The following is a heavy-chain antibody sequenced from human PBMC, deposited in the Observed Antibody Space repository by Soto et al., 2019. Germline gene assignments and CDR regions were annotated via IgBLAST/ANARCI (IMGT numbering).Heavy chain of an antibody. D-gene: IGHD2-2*01. J-gene: IGHJ5*02. V-gene: IGHV1-18*01. CDR2: ISAYNGNT. Sequence: ASVKVSCKASGYTFTSYGISWVRQAPGQGLEWMGWISAYNGNTNYAQKLQGRVTMTTDTSTSTAYMELRSLRSDDTAVYYCAREYVCSSTSCYADTYNWFDNWGQGTLVTVSS. CDR1: GYTFTSYG. CDR3: AREYVCSSTSCYADTYNWFDN.